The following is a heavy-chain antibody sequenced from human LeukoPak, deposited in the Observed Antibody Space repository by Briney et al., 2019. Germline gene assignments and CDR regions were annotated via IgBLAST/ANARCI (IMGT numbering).Heavy chain of an antibody. Sequence: SETLSLTCTVSGGSISSSSYYWGWIRQPPGKGLEWIGSIYYSGSTYYNPSLKSRVTISVDTSKNQFSLKLSSVTAADTAVYYCARSIAARPSKGAPPYYFDYWGQGTLVTVSS. J-gene: IGHJ4*02. CDR3: ARSIAARPSKGAPPYYFDY. V-gene: IGHV4-39*01. D-gene: IGHD6-6*01. CDR1: GGSISSSSYY. CDR2: IYYSGST.